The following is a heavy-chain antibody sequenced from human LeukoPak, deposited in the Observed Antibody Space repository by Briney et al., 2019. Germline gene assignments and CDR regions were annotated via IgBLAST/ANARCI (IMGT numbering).Heavy chain of an antibody. CDR2: ISHDGTT. V-gene: IGHV4-4*02. CDR1: GGSIDITNY. J-gene: IGHJ4*02. D-gene: IGHD3-22*01. CDR3: TREDRPFCPFAY. Sequence: SETLSLTCGVSGGSIDITNYWSWVRPAPGKGLEWIGEISHDGTTNYNPSLRSRVAMSFDRANNQFSLSLTSVTAADTAVYYCTREDRPFCPFAYWGQGVLVTVSS.